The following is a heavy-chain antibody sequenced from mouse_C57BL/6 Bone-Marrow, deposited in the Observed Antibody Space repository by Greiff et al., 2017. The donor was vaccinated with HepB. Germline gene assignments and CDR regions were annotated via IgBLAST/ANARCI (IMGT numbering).Heavy chain of an antibody. Sequence: QVQLQQPGAELVKPGASVKMSCKASGYTFTSYWITWVKRRPGQGLEWIGDIYPGSGSTNYNEKFKSKATLTVDTSSSTAYMQLSSLTSEDSAVYYCAREDYDGDYYAMDYWGQGTSVTVSS. CDR1: GYTFTSYW. D-gene: IGHD2-4*01. CDR3: AREDYDGDYYAMDY. V-gene: IGHV1-55*01. CDR2: IYPGSGST. J-gene: IGHJ4*01.